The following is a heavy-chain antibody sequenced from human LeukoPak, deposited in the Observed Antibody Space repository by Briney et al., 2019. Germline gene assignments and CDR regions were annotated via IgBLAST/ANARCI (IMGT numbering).Heavy chain of an antibody. J-gene: IGHJ4*02. V-gene: IGHV4-38-2*02. Sequence: PSETLSLTCTVSGYSVSSVYYWGWIRQPPGKGLEWIGSIYHSGSTYYNPSLKSRVSISVDTSKNQFSLKLSSVTAADTAVYYCAREISGWYDYWGQGTLVTVSS. CDR2: IYHSGST. CDR3: AREISGWYDY. D-gene: IGHD6-19*01. CDR1: GYSVSSVYY.